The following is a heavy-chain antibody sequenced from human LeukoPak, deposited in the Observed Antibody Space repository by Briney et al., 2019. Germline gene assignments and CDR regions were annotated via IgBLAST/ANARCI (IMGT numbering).Heavy chain of an antibody. CDR2: INHSGST. CDR1: GGSFSGYY. V-gene: IGHV4-34*01. Sequence: SETLSLTCAVYGGSFSGYYWSWIRQPPGKGLEWIGEINHSGSTNYNPSLKSRVTISVDTSKNQFSLKLSSVTAADTAVYYCAREVYDSSGYYYEFYYFDYWGQGTLVTVSS. D-gene: IGHD3-22*01. CDR3: AREVYDSSGYYYEFYYFDY. J-gene: IGHJ4*02.